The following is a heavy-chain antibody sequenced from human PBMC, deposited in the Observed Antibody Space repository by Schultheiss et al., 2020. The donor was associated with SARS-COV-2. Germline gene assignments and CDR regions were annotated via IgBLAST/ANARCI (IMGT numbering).Heavy chain of an antibody. CDR2: IWYDGSNK. CDR1: GFTFSSYG. D-gene: IGHD2-15*01. J-gene: IGHJ4*02. V-gene: IGHV3-33*03. Sequence: GGSLRLSCAASGFTFSSYGMHWVRQAPGKGLEWVSVIWYDGSNKYYADSVKGRFTISRDNAKNTLYLQMNSLRAEDTAVYYCASSPLYCSGGSCYSTDYWGQGTLVTVSS. CDR3: ASSPLYCSGGSCYSTDY.